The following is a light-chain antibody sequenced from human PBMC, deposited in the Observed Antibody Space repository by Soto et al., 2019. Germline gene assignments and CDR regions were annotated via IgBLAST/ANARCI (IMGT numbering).Light chain of an antibody. CDR3: SSYISSRTLYV. V-gene: IGLV2-14*03. CDR2: DVS. CDR1: SSNVDNYIY. Sequence: QSALTQPASVSGSPGQSITISCTGASSNVDNYIYVSWYQQHPGKAPKLIIYDVSNRPLWVSYRFSGSKSGNTASLTISGLQAEDEADYYCSSYISSRTLYVFGTGTKLTVL. J-gene: IGLJ1*01.